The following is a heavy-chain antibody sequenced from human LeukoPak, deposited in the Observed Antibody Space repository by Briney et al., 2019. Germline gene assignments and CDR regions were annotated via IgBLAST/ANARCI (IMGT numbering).Heavy chain of an antibody. CDR2: INPSGSST. CDR1: GYTFTSHY. V-gene: IGHV1-46*01. D-gene: IGHD3-22*01. Sequence: ASVKVSCKASGYTFTSHYMHWVRQAPGQGLEWMGRINPSGSSTTYAQRFQGRVTMTRDTSTSTVYMELSSLRSEDTAVYFCARDSYYDSSGSVDYWGQGTLVTVSS. CDR3: ARDSYYDSSGSVDY. J-gene: IGHJ4*02.